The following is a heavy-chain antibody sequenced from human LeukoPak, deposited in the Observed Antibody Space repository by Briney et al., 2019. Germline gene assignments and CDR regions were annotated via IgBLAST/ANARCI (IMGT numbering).Heavy chain of an antibody. J-gene: IGHJ4*02. CDR3: AHIVYSGYDSYFAY. CDR1: GFSLTTSGVG. V-gene: IGHV2-5*02. D-gene: IGHD5-12*01. Sequence: EPGPTLVNPTQTLTLTCTFSGFSLTTSGVGVGWIRQPPGKAPEWLALIYWDDDKRYSPSVKSRLTITKDTSKSQVVLTMTNMAPVDTATFYCAHIVYSGYDSYFAYWGQGTLVTVSS. CDR2: IYWDDDK.